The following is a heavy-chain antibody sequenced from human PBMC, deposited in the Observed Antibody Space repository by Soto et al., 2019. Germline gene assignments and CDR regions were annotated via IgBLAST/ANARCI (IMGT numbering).Heavy chain of an antibody. D-gene: IGHD4-17*01. Sequence: GGSLRLSCAASGFTFDDYTMHWVRRAPGKGLEWVSLISWDGGSTYYADSVKGRFTISRDNSKNSLYLQMNSLRTEDTALYYCAKDLSRNTVTSTLYYYYGMDVWGQGTTVTVSS. CDR2: ISWDGGST. CDR1: GFTFDDYT. CDR3: AKDLSRNTVTSTLYYYYGMDV. V-gene: IGHV3-43*01. J-gene: IGHJ6*02.